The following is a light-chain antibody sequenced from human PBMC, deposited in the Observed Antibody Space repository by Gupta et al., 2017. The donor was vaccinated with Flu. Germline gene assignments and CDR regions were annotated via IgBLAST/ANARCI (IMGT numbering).Light chain of an antibody. Sequence: IQMTQSPSSLSASVGDRVTITCRASQSISSYLNWYQQKPGKAPKVLIYAASSLQSGVPSRFSGSGSGTDFTLTISSLQPEDFATYYCQQSYNTPYSFGQGTKLEIK. V-gene: IGKV1-39*01. J-gene: IGKJ2*03. CDR2: AAS. CDR3: QQSYNTPYS. CDR1: QSISSY.